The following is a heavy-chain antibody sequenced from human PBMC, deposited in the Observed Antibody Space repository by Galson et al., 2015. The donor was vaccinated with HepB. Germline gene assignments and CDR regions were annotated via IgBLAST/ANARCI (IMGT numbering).Heavy chain of an antibody. V-gene: IGHV3-11*06. Sequence: SLRLSCAASGFTFSDYYMSWIRQAPGKGLEWVSYISSSSSYTNYAGSVKGRFTISRDNAKNSLYLQMNSLRAEDTAVYYCARVVVVTAIGDYWGQGTLVTVSS. CDR2: ISSSSSYT. CDR1: GFTFSDYY. CDR3: ARVVVVTAIGDY. J-gene: IGHJ4*02. D-gene: IGHD2-21*02.